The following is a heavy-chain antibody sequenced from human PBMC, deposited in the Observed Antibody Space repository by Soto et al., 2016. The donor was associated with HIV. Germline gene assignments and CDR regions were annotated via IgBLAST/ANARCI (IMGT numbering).Heavy chain of an antibody. CDR3: ARDNFNIPAAGKPLDF. V-gene: IGHV3-23*01. J-gene: IGHJ4*02. CDR2: SIGASGIT. D-gene: IGHD6-13*01. Sequence: EVQLLESGGDLIQPGGSLRLSCQASGFTFTDYTMTWVRQAPGKRPEWVSSIGASGITYYADSVKGRFTMSRDDSKNTLYLQMDSLRAEDTAIYYCARDNFNIPAAGKPLDFWGQGTLVTVSS. CDR1: GFTFTDYT.